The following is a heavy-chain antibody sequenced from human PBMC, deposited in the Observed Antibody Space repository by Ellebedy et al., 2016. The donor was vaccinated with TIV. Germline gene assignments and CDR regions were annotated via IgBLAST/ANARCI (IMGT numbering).Heavy chain of an antibody. CDR1: GGSFSGYY. V-gene: IGHV4-59*01. D-gene: IGHD3-10*01. CDR3: AREGAGDYYGSGSYGMDV. CDR2: IYYSWST. Sequence: SETLSLTCAVYGGSFSGYYWSWIRQPPGKGLEWIGYIYYSWSTNYIPSLKSRVTISVATSKNQFSLKLSSVTAADTAGYYCAREGAGDYYGSGSYGMDVWGQGTTVTVSS. J-gene: IGHJ6*02.